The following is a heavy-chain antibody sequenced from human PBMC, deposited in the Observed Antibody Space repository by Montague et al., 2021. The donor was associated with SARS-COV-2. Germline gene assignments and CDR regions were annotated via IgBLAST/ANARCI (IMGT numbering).Heavy chain of an antibody. Sequence: SETLSLTCSVTGFSISSGNHWGWIRQPPGKGPEWIGSIYHSGYTSYNPSLRSRVTISGDTSKNQFSLRLSSVTAADTAVYYCVRVSYYYDRCDQPLGWFDPWGQGSLVTVSS. J-gene: IGHJ5*02. V-gene: IGHV4-38-2*02. CDR1: GFSISSGNH. CDR2: IYHSGYT. D-gene: IGHD3-22*01. CDR3: VRVSYYYDRCDQPLGWFDP.